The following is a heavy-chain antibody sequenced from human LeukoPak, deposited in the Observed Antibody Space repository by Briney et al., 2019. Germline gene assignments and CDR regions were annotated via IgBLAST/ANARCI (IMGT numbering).Heavy chain of an antibody. CDR2: ISTAGDP. V-gene: IGHV3-13*04. J-gene: IGHJ3*02. CDR1: GFSVSTYD. Sequence: PGGSLRLSCAASGFSVSTYDLHWVRQGTRKGLEWVSGISTAGDPYYPGSVKGRFTISRENAKKSLYLQMNSLRDGDTAVYYCARGIRAGVWAFDIWGQGTMVTVAS. D-gene: IGHD3-10*01. CDR3: ARGIRAGVWAFDI.